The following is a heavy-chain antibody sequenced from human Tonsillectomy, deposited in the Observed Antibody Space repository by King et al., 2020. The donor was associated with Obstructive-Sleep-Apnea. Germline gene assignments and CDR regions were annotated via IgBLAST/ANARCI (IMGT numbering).Heavy chain of an antibody. CDR1: GGSISSSGYY. V-gene: IGHV4-39*07. D-gene: IGHD6-13*01. J-gene: IGHJ4*02. CDR3: ARVPRQYGSSFK. Sequence: LQLQESGPGLVKPSETLSLTCTVSGGSISSSGYYWGWIRQPPGKGLEWIGNMYYSGSPYYNPSLKSRVTISVDTSKNQFSLKLRSVTAADTAVYYCARVPRQYGSSFKWGQGTLVTVSS. CDR2: MYYSGSP.